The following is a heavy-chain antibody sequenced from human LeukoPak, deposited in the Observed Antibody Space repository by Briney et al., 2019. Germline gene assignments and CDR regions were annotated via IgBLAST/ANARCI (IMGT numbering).Heavy chain of an antibody. D-gene: IGHD6-19*01. CDR2: ISGGGDDT. J-gene: IGHJ4*02. CDR1: GFTFNTYA. V-gene: IGHV3-23*01. CDR3: AKYPRYSSAWHELEF. Sequence: GGSLRLSCAASGFTFNTYAMSWVRQAPGKGLEWVSTISGGGDDTYYADSVKGRFTISRDNSKNTLYLQMNSLSADDTAVYYCAKYPRYSSAWHELEFWGQGTLVAVSS.